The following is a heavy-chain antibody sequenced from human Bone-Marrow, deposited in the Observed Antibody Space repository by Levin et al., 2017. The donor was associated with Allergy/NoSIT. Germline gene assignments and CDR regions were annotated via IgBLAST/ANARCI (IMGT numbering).Heavy chain of an antibody. V-gene: IGHV4-59*01. J-gene: IGHJ6*03. CDR2: IYKNGNP. CDR3: ARGTNYNALTGYDSFYHMDV. CDR1: GGSMNSYY. D-gene: IGHD3-9*01. Sequence: ASETLSLTCTVSGGSMNSYYWSWIRQPPGKGLEWIGYIYKNGNPYYNPSLNSRVSISLDTSKNQFSLTVGSVTAADTAVYYCARGTNYNALTGYDSFYHMDVWGTGTTVVVSS.